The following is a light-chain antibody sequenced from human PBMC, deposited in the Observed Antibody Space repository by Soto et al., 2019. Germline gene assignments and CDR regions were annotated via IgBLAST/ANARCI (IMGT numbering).Light chain of an antibody. Sequence: EIVLTQSPATLSSSPGERATLSCRASQTVNSRLAWYQHKPGQAPRLLIYHTSNRATGIPARFSGSGSGTEFTLTISSLQSEDFAVYYCQQYNSWPLTFGGGTKVDIK. J-gene: IGKJ4*01. CDR3: QQYNSWPLT. CDR1: QTVNSR. V-gene: IGKV3D-15*01. CDR2: HTS.